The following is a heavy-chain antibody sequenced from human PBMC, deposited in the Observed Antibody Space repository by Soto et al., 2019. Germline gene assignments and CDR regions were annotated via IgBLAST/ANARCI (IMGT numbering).Heavy chain of an antibody. CDR2: INHSGST. D-gene: IGHD3-10*01. J-gene: IGHJ5*02. CDR1: GGSFSGYY. CDR3: ARGRGRYYYGSGRDWFDP. V-gene: IGHV4-34*01. Sequence: SETLSLTCAVYGGSFSGYYWSWIRQPPGKGLEWIGEINHSGSTNYNPSLKSRVTISVDTSKNQFSLKLSSVTAADTAVYYCARGRGRYYYGSGRDWFDPWGQGTLVTVSS.